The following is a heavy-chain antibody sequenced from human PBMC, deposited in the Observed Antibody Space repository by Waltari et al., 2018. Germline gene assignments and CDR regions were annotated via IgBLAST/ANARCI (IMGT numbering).Heavy chain of an antibody. D-gene: IGHD6-19*01. Sequence: EVQLLEAGGGLVQPGGSLRLSCAASGFTFSDYAMSWVRQAPGKGLEWVSVIYSGGRTYCADSVKGRFTISRDNSKNTLYLQMNSLRAEDTAVYYCAKVEGYSSGWLDYWGQGTLVTVSS. CDR3: AKVEGYSSGWLDY. V-gene: IGHV3-23*03. J-gene: IGHJ4*02. CDR1: GFTFSDYA. CDR2: IYSGGRT.